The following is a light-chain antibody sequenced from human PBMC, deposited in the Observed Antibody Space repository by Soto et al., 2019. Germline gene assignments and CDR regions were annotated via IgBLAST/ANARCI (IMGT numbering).Light chain of an antibody. CDR2: DAS. CDR3: QQLNNYPRT. V-gene: IGKV1D-13*01. CDR1: QSISSY. Sequence: IQMTQSPSSLSASVGDRVTITCRASQSISSYLNWYQQKPGKAPKLLIYDASSLESGVPSRFSGSGSGTEFTLTISSLQPEDFATYYCQQLNNYPRTFGQGTKVDI. J-gene: IGKJ1*01.